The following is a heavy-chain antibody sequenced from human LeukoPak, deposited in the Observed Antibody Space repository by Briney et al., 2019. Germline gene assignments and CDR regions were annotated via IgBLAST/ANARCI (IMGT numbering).Heavy chain of an antibody. Sequence: GGSLRLSCEASGFAFSRYEMNWVRQAPGKGPEWVSSISPGSSYKFCADSVEGRFTISRDDAKNSVYLQMNNLRVDDTAVYYCATERLGIFEFWGQGSLVTVSS. CDR3: ATERLGIFEF. V-gene: IGHV3-21*04. CDR1: GFAFSRYE. CDR2: ISPGSSYK. J-gene: IGHJ4*02. D-gene: IGHD3-3*01.